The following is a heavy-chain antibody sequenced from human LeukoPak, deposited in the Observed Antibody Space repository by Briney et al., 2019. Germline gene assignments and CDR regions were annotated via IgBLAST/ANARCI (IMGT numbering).Heavy chain of an antibody. J-gene: IGHJ4*02. D-gene: IGHD5-18*01. CDR3: ARGSSYGFSMGY. Sequence: ASVKVSCKSSGYTFTNYGINWVRQAPGQGLEWMGWISTYNGDTNYSQTLHGRVTMTTDTSTSTAYMELRSLRSDDTALYYCARGSSYGFSMGYWGQGTLVTVSS. V-gene: IGHV1-18*01. CDR1: GYTFTNYG. CDR2: ISTYNGDT.